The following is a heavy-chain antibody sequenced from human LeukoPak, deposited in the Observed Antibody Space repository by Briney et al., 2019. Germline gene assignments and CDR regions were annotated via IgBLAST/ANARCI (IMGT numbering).Heavy chain of an antibody. Sequence: ASVKVSCKASGYTFTGYYMHWVRQAPGQGLEWMGWINPNSGGTNYAQKFQGRVTMTRDTSISAAYMELSRLRSDDTAVYYCARGCYYDTWGNWSDPWGQGTLVTVSS. CDR3: ARGCYYDTWGNWSDP. CDR2: INPNSGGT. D-gene: IGHD3-22*01. V-gene: IGHV1-2*02. CDR1: GYTFTGYY. J-gene: IGHJ5*02.